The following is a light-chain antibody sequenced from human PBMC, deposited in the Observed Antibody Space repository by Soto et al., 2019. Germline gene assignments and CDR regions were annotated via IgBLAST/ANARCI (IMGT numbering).Light chain of an antibody. CDR3: ATWDVSLTNVL. J-gene: IGLJ2*01. CDR1: RSNIGSNY. V-gene: IGLV1-47*02. CDR2: NNN. Sequence: QSVLTQPPSASGTPGQRGLISWSGSRSNIGSNYVYGYQQLPGTAPKLLMYNNNHRASGVPDRFSGSKSATSASLAISGLRSEDGADDYGATWDVSLTNVLVGGGTKITVL.